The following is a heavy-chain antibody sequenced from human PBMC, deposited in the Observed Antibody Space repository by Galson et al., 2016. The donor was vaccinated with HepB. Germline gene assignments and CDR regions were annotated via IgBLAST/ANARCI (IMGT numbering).Heavy chain of an antibody. D-gene: IGHD5-12*01. Sequence: SVKVSCKASGYTFINHGISWVRQAPGHGLEWVGWVSTYNADRRYAQKFQDRVTMTTDTSTSTAYMELRSLRSDDTATYYCARDLEVIEWLRPRDYWGQGTLVTVSS. CDR2: VSTYNADR. J-gene: IGHJ4*02. CDR1: GYTFINHG. V-gene: IGHV1-18*01. CDR3: ARDLEVIEWLRPRDY.